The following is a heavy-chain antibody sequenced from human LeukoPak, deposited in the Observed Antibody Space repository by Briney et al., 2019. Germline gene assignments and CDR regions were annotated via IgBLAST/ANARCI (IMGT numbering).Heavy chain of an antibody. CDR1: GGSFSGYY. Sequence: SETLSLTCAVYGGSFSGYYWSGIRQPPGKGLEWIGEINHGGGTNYNPSLKSRVTISVDTSKNQFSLKLSSVTPADTAVYYCARVMKVSIVLRFLEWLPRNFDYWGQGTLVTVSS. V-gene: IGHV4-34*01. J-gene: IGHJ4*02. D-gene: IGHD3-3*01. CDR3: ARVMKVSIVLRFLEWLPRNFDY. CDR2: INHGGGT.